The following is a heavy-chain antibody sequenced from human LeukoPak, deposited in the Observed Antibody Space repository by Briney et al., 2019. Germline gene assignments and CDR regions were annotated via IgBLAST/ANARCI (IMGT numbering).Heavy chain of an antibody. V-gene: IGHV6-1*01. Sequence: SQTLSLTCAISGDSVSSNSAAWNWIRQSPSRGLEWLGRTYNRSKWYNDYAVSVKSRITINPDTSKNQFSLQLNSVTPEDTAVYYCARDLESYSSSWYYFDYWGQGTLVTVSS. CDR1: GDSVSSNSAA. CDR2: TYNRSKWYN. CDR3: ARDLESYSSSWYYFDY. D-gene: IGHD6-13*01. J-gene: IGHJ4*02.